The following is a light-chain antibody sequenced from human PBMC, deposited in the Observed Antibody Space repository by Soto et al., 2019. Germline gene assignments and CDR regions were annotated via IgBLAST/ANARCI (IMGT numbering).Light chain of an antibody. V-gene: IGKV3-11*01. CDR2: DAS. J-gene: IGKJ4*01. Sequence: EVVLTQSPATLSLSPGERATLSCRASQSVSSYLAWYQQKPGQAPRLLVYDASNRATGIPARFSASGSGTDFTLTISSLEPEDFAVYYCQHRSNWPLTFGGGTKVEIK. CDR1: QSVSSY. CDR3: QHRSNWPLT.